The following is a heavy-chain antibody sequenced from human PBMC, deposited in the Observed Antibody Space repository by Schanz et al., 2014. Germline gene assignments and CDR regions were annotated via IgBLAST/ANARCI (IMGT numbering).Heavy chain of an antibody. Sequence: EVQLVESGGGLLQPGGCLRLSCTASGFTFSSYAMSWVRQAPGKGLEWVSAISGSGETTYYADSVKGPFTISRDNSKNALYLQMNSLRAEDTAVYYCATRITGTHHNPYCHDMDVWGQGTTVTVSS. CDR2: ISGSGETT. V-gene: IGHV3-23*04. CDR3: ATRITGTHHNPYCHDMDV. D-gene: IGHD1-20*01. J-gene: IGHJ6*02. CDR1: GFTFSSYA.